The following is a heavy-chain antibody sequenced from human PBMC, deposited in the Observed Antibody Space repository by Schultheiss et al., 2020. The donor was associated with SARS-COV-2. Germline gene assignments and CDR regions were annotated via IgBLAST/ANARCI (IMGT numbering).Heavy chain of an antibody. CDR2: IYYSGST. V-gene: IGHV4-34*01. CDR3: ARGSPTLDY. CDR1: GGSFSGYY. J-gene: IGHJ4*02. Sequence: SETLSLTCAVYGGSFSGYYWSWIRQSPGKGLEWIGYIYYSGSTNYNPSLKSRVTISVDTSKNQFSLKLSSVTAADTAVYYCARGSPTLDYWGQGTLVTVSS.